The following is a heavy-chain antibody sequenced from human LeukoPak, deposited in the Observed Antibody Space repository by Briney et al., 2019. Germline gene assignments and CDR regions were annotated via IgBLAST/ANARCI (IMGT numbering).Heavy chain of an antibody. J-gene: IGHJ4*02. Sequence: PSETLSLTCTVSGGSISSGDYYWSWIRQPPGKGLEWIGEINHSGSTNYNPSLKSRVTISVDTSKNQFSLKLSSVTAADTAVYYCARGPRVAFDYWGQGTLVTVSS. D-gene: IGHD5-12*01. CDR1: GGSISSGDYY. CDR2: INHSGST. CDR3: ARGPRVAFDY. V-gene: IGHV4-39*07.